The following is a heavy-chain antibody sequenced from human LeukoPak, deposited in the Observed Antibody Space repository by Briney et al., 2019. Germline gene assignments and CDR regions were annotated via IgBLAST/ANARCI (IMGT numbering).Heavy chain of an antibody. CDR3: AKDQDSSGYYSNWFDP. CDR1: GFTFSSYA. D-gene: IGHD3-22*01. J-gene: IGHJ5*02. Sequence: PGGSLRLSCAASGFTFSSYAMSWVRQAPGKGQEWVSAISGSGGSTYYADSVKGRFTISRDNSKNTLYLQMNSLRAEDTAVYYCAKDQDSSGYYSNWFDPWGQGTLVTVSS. CDR2: ISGSGGST. V-gene: IGHV3-23*01.